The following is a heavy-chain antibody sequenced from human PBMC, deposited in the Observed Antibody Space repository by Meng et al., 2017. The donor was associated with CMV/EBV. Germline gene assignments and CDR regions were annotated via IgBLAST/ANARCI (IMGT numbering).Heavy chain of an antibody. CDR3: ARDVGGTITIFGVVIMGAFDI. Sequence: ASVTVSCKASGYTFTGYYMHWVRQAPGQGLEWMGWINPNSGGTNYAQKFQGRVAMTRDTSISTAYMELSRLRSDDTAVYYCARDVGGTITIFGVVIMGAFDIWGQGTMVTVSS. CDR1: GYTFTGYY. D-gene: IGHD3-3*01. V-gene: IGHV1-2*02. CDR2: INPNSGGT. J-gene: IGHJ3*02.